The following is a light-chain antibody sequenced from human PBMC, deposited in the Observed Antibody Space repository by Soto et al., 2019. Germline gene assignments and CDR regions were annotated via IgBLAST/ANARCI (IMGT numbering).Light chain of an antibody. CDR1: QSLLHITGETF. J-gene: IGKJ5*01. CDR3: MQRTQLPPT. V-gene: IGKV2-29*03. Sequence: VMTQTPRSLSVAPGQPASISCKSSQSLLHITGETFLFWYLQKPGQSPQLLIYEVSTRVSGVPDRFSGSGSGTDFTLEISRVETDDVGIYYCMQRTQLPPTFGQGTRRGI. CDR2: EVS.